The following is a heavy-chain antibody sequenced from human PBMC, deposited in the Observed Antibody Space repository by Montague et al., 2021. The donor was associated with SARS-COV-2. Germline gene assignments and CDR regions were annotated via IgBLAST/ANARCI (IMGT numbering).Heavy chain of an antibody. CDR2: IYWDDDK. Sequence: PALVKPTQTLTLTCSFSGFSLSNTGVGVSWIRQPPGKALEWLALIYWDDDKYYSTSLKTRLTISKDTSKNRVVLTMTNMDPVDTATYYCARIRYDILTGYQTPFDYWGQGTLVTVSS. V-gene: IGHV2-70*01. J-gene: IGHJ4*02. CDR3: ARIRYDILTGYQTPFDY. D-gene: IGHD3-9*01. CDR1: GFSLSNTGVG.